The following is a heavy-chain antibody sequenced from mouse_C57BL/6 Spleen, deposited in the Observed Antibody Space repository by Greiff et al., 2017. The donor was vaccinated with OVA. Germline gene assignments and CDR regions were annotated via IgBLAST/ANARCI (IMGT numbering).Heavy chain of an antibody. J-gene: IGHJ1*03. CDR1: GYAFSSSW. V-gene: IGHV1-82*01. CDR3: ARGLSYYYGSSYWYFDV. Sequence: QVQLKQSGPELVKPGASVKISCKASGYAFSSSWMNWVKQRPGKGLEWIGRIYPGDGDTNYNGKFKGKAPMTADQSSSTSYMQLSSLTSEDSAVYICARGLSYYYGSSYWYFDVWCTGTTVTVSS. D-gene: IGHD1-1*01. CDR2: IYPGDGDT.